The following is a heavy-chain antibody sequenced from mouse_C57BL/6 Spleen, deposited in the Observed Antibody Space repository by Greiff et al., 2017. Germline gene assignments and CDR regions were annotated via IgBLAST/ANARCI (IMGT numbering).Heavy chain of an antibody. Sequence: EVKLVESGGGLVKPGGSLTLSCAASGFTFSSYTMSWVRQTPEKRLEWVATISGGGGNTYYPDSVKGRFTISRDNAKNTLYLQMSSLRSEDTALYYCAREGLPPTRYFDVWGTGTTVTVSS. J-gene: IGHJ1*03. CDR1: GFTFSSYT. D-gene: IGHD2-10*01. CDR3: AREGLPPTRYFDV. CDR2: ISGGGGNT. V-gene: IGHV5-9*01.